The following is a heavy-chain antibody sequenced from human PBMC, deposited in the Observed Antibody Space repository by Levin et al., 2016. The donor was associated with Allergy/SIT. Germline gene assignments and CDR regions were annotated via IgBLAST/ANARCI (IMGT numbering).Heavy chain of an antibody. V-gene: IGHV3-53*01. D-gene: IGHD2-2*01. CDR3: TRVARIGYCSSTSCRIDDAFDI. CDR2: IYTAGST. Sequence: WIRQPPGKGLEWVSVIYTAGSTYYADSVKGRFTVSRDNSKNMVFLQMNSLKTEDTAVYYCTRVARIGYCSSTSCRIDDAFDIWGQGTMVTVSS. J-gene: IGHJ3*02.